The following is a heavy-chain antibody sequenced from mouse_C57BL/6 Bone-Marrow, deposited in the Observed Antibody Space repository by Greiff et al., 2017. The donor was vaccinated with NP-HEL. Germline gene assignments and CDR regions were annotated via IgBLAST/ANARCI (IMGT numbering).Heavy chain of an antibody. V-gene: IGHV1-81*01. D-gene: IGHD1-1*01. CDR3: ARGHYYGSPHWYFDV. Sequence: VKLMESGAELARPGASVKLSCKASGYTFTSYGISWVKQRTGQGLEWIGGIYPRSGNTYYNEKFKGKATLTADKSSSTAYMELRSLTSEDSAVYFCARGHYYGSPHWYFDVWGTGTTVTVSS. J-gene: IGHJ1*03. CDR2: IYPRSGNT. CDR1: GYTFTSYG.